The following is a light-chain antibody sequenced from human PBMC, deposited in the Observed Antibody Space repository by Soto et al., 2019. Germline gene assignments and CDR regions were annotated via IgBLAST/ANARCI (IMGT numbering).Light chain of an antibody. Sequence: DIQMTQSPSTLSGSVGDRVTITCRASQTSSSWLAWYQQKPGKAPKLLIYKASTLKSGVPSRFSGSGSGTEFTLTISSLQPDDFATYYCQQYYSYPQTFGQGTKVDIK. J-gene: IGKJ1*01. V-gene: IGKV1-5*03. CDR3: QQYYSYPQT. CDR2: KAS. CDR1: QTSSSW.